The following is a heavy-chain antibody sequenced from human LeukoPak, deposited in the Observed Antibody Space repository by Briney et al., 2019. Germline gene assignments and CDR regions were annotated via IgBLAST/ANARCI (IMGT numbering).Heavy chain of an antibody. J-gene: IGHJ6*03. CDR1: GGTFSSYA. Sequence: SVKVSCKASGGTFSSYAISWVRQAPGQGLEWMGRIIPIFGTANYAQKFQGRVTITTDESTSTAYMELSSLRSEDTAMYYCARNLKEYDYYYYYMDVWGKGTTVTVSS. CDR3: ARNLKEYDYYYYYMDV. V-gene: IGHV1-69*05. D-gene: IGHD2/OR15-2a*01. CDR2: IIPIFGTA.